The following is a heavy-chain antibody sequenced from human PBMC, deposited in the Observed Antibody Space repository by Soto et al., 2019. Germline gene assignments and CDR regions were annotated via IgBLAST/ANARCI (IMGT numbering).Heavy chain of an antibody. Sequence: QVQLVQSGAEVKKPGASVKVSCKASGYTFTSYGISWVRQAPGQGLEWMGWISAYNGNTNYAQKLQGRVTMTTDTSTSTAYMELRSLRSDDTAVYYCARTQPPITMIVVVTDDAFDIWGQGTMVTVSS. J-gene: IGHJ3*02. CDR2: ISAYNGNT. D-gene: IGHD3-22*01. CDR3: ARTQPPITMIVVVTDDAFDI. V-gene: IGHV1-18*01. CDR1: GYTFTSYG.